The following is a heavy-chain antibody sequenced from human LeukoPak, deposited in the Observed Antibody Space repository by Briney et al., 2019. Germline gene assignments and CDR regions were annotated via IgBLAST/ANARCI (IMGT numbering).Heavy chain of an antibody. CDR3: ARNYYYDSSGYFYFDY. Sequence: ASVKVSCKASGYTFTSYAMNWVRQAPGQGLEWMGWINPNSGGTNYAQKFQGRVTMTRDTSISTAYMELSRLRSDDTAVYYCARNYYYDSSGYFYFDYWGQGTLVTVSS. V-gene: IGHV1-2*02. D-gene: IGHD3-22*01. J-gene: IGHJ4*02. CDR1: GYTFTSYA. CDR2: INPNSGGT.